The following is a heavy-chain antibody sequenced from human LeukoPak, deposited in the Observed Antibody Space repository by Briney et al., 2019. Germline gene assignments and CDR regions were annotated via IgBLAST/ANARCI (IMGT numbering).Heavy chain of an antibody. CDR3: ARLVHYDFWSGLDDY. V-gene: IGHV5-51*01. CDR1: GYSFTSYW. CDR2: IYPGDSGT. D-gene: IGHD3-3*01. Sequence: GESLKISCKSSGYSFTSYWIGWVRQMPGKGLEWMGIIYPGDSGTRYSPSFQGQVTISADKSISTAYLQWSSLKASDTAMYYCARLVHYDFWSGLDDYWGQGTLVTVSS. J-gene: IGHJ4*02.